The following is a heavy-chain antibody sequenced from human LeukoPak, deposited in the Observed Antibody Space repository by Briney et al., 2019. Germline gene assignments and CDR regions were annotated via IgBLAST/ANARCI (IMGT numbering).Heavy chain of an antibody. Sequence: SETLSLTCTVPGGSISSYYWSWIRQPAGKGLEWIGRIYTSGSTNYNPSLKSRVTMSVDTSKNQFSLKLSSVTAADTAVYYCARSSVGPRNYYYYYMDVWGKGTTVTVSS. D-gene: IGHD1-26*01. CDR1: GGSISSYY. J-gene: IGHJ6*03. V-gene: IGHV4-4*07. CDR2: IYTSGST. CDR3: ARSSVGPRNYYYYYMDV.